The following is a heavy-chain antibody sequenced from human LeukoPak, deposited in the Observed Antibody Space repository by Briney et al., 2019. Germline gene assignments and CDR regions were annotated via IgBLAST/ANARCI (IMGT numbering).Heavy chain of an antibody. CDR3: AKRTSGSSWYSPDY. Sequence: PGGSLRLSCAASGFTFSSFAMNWVRQAPGKGLEWVSTMSGDATSTYYADSVKGRFTISRDNSKNTLYLQMNSLRAEDTAVYYCAKRTSGSSWYSPDYWGQGTLVTVSS. CDR2: MSGDATST. CDR1: GFTFSSFA. D-gene: IGHD6-13*01. J-gene: IGHJ4*02. V-gene: IGHV3-23*01.